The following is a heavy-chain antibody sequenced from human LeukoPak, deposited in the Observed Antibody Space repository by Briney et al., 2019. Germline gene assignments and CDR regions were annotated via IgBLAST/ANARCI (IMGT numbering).Heavy chain of an antibody. D-gene: IGHD3-3*01. V-gene: IGHV3-48*01. CDR1: GFTFSSYS. CDR3: ARDGMDVEDFWSGYFDY. CDR2: ISSSSSTI. Sequence: PGGSLRLSCAASGFTFSSYSMNWVRQAPGKGLEWVSYISSSSSTIYYADSVKGRFTISRDNAKNSLYLQMNSLRAEDTAVHYRARDGMDVEDFWSGYFDYWGQGTLVTVSS. J-gene: IGHJ4*02.